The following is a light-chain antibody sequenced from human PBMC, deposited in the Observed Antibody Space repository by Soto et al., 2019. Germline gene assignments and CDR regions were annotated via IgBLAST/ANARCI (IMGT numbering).Light chain of an antibody. Sequence: EIVLTQSPGTLSLSPGERATLSCSASQSVSSYLAWYQQKPGQAPRLLIYDASNRATGIPARFSGSGSGTDFTLTISSLEPEDFAVYYCQQRSNWPPINFGQGTRLEIK. V-gene: IGKV3-11*01. J-gene: IGKJ5*01. CDR1: QSVSSY. CDR2: DAS. CDR3: QQRSNWPPIN.